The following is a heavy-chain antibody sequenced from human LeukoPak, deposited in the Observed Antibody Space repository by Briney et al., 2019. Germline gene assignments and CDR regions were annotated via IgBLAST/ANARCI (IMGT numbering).Heavy chain of an antibody. J-gene: IGHJ6*02. CDR2: ISSSGSSI. CDR1: GFTFSSYE. CDR3: ARVNAYCGGDCYIRKTYYYYYGMDV. D-gene: IGHD2-21*02. V-gene: IGHV3-48*03. Sequence: PGGSLRLSCAASGFTFSSYEMNWVRQAPGKGLEWVSYISSSGSSIYYADSVKGRFTISRDNAKNSLYLQMNSLRAEDTAVYYCARVNAYCGGDCYIRKTYYYYYGMDVWGQGTTVTVSS.